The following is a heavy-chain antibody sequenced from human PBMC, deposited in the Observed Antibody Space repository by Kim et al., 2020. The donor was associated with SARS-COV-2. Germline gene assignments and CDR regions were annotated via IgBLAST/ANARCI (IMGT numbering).Heavy chain of an antibody. CDR3: ARETSYDFWSGYYSY. V-gene: IGHV3-48*03. Sequence: GGSLRLSCAASGFTFSSYEMNWVRQAPGKGLEWVSYISSSGSTIYYADSVKGRFTISRDNAKNSLYLQMNSLRAEDTAVYYCARETSYDFWSGYYSYWGQGTLVTVSS. CDR2: ISSSGSTI. D-gene: IGHD3-3*01. CDR1: GFTFSSYE. J-gene: IGHJ4*02.